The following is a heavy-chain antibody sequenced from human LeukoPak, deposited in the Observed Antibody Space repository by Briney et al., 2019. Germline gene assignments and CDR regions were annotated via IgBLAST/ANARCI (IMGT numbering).Heavy chain of an antibody. CDR3: AKYGPQDSGSSHFDY. Sequence: PGGSLRLSCAASGFTFSSYAMSWVRQAPGKGLEWVSAIRDSGSSTHYADSVKGRFTTSRDNSKNTLFFQMNSLRAEDTAIYYCAKYGPQDSGSSHFDYWGQGALVTVSS. CDR2: IRDSGSST. V-gene: IGHV3-23*01. J-gene: IGHJ4*02. CDR1: GFTFSSYA. D-gene: IGHD1-26*01.